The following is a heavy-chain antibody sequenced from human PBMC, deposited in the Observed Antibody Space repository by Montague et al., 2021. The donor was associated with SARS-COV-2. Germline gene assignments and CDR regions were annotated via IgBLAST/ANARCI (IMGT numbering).Heavy chain of an antibody. CDR3: ARGGGSGSYLVY. Sequence: SETLSLTCTVSGGSISSSSYYWGWIRQPPGKGLEWIGSIYYSGSTHYNPSLKSRVTISVDTSKNQFSLKLSSVTAADTAVYYCARGGGSGSYLVYWGQGTLVTVSS. CDR1: GGSISSSSYY. V-gene: IGHV4-39*01. CDR2: IYYSGST. D-gene: IGHD3-10*01. J-gene: IGHJ4*02.